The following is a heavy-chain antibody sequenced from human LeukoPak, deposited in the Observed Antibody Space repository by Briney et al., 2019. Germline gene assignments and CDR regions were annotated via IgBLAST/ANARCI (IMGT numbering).Heavy chain of an antibody. J-gene: IGHJ2*01. V-gene: IGHV4-30-4*07. Sequence: SQTQSLTCAVSGGSISSGGYSWSWIRQPPGKELEWIGYIYYSGSTYYNPSLKSRVTISVDTSKNQFSLKLSSVTAADKAVYYCARDSSSWFYWYFDLWGRGTLVTVSS. D-gene: IGHD6-13*01. CDR3: ARDSSSWFYWYFDL. CDR2: IYYSGST. CDR1: GGSISSGGYS.